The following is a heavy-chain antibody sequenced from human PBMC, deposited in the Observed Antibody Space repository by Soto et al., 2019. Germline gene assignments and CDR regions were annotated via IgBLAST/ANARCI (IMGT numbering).Heavy chain of an antibody. J-gene: IGHJ6*02. CDR1: GGTFSSYA. CDR2: IIPIFGTA. Sequence: QVQLVQSGAEVKKPGSSVKVSCKASGGTFSSYAISWVRQAPGQGLEWLGGIIPIFGTANYAQKFQGRVTLTADESTSTAYMELSSLRSEDTAVYYWARRRHCSSTSCSPYYYYGMDVWGQGTTVTVSS. CDR3: ARRRHCSSTSCSPYYYYGMDV. D-gene: IGHD2-2*01. V-gene: IGHV1-69*01.